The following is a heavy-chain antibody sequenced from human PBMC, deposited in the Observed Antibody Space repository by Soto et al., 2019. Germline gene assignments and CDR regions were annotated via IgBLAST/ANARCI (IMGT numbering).Heavy chain of an antibody. CDR2: IYNSGST. V-gene: IGHV4-30-2*06. CDR3: GCSRVVTTYFDY. Sequence: QLQLQESGSRLVKPSQTLSLTCAVSGGSISRAGYSWSWIRQSPGKGLEWIGYIYNSGSTFYNPSLKSRLTISVDRSKNQLALPLNSVTAGDTAVYYCGCSRVVTTYFDYWGQGTLVTVSS. D-gene: IGHD2-21*02. CDR1: GGSISRAGYS. J-gene: IGHJ4*02.